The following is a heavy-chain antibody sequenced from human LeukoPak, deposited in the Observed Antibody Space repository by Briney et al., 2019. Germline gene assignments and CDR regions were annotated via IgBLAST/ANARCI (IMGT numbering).Heavy chain of an antibody. J-gene: IGHJ4*02. Sequence: GESLKISCWASGYTFVDYWSGWVRQRPGKGLEWMGFIYPSDSDTRYSPSFQGQVTISADKSISTAHLQWSSLKASDTAMYYCARLGNCGGDCYYPYWGQGTLVTVSS. CDR2: IYPSDSDT. D-gene: IGHD2-21*02. CDR3: ARLGNCGGDCYYPY. V-gene: IGHV5-51*01. CDR1: GYTFVDYW.